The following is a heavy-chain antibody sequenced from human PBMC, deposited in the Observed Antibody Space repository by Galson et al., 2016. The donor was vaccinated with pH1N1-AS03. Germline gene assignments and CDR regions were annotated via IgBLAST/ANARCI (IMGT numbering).Heavy chain of an antibody. CDR2: IWPADSDT. CDR1: GYIFSSYW. J-gene: IGHJ3*02. CDR3: ARQKYCSGGSCFLYYDAFDM. V-gene: IGHV5-51*01. Sequence: QSGAEVKKPGESLKISCQASGYIFSSYWIGWVRQRPGKGLEWMGIIWPADSDTKYSPSFQGQVTISVDTSRNTAYLQWSSLEASDTDMYFCARQKYCSGGSCFLYYDAFDMWGQGTLVTVSS. D-gene: IGHD2-15*01.